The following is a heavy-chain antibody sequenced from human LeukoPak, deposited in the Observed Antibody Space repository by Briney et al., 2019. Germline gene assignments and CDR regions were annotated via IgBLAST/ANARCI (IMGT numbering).Heavy chain of an antibody. Sequence: GGSLILSCAASGFTVSSNYMSWVRQAPGKGLEWVSVIYSGGSTYNADSVKGRFTISRDNSKNTLYLQMNSLRAEDTAVYYCARAGILTGYYLDYWGQGTLVTVSS. CDR1: GFTVSSNY. CDR3: ARAGILTGYYLDY. CDR2: IYSGGST. D-gene: IGHD3-9*01. J-gene: IGHJ4*02. V-gene: IGHV3-66*01.